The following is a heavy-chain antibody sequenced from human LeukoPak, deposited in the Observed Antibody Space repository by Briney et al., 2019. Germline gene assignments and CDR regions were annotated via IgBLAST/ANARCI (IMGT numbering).Heavy chain of an antibody. Sequence: SETLSLTCTVSGGSISSGDYYWSWIRQPPGKGLEWIGYIYYSGSTYYNPSLKSRVTISVDTSKNQFPLKLSSVTAADTAVYYCARENYYDSSGYSDWGQGTLVTVSS. D-gene: IGHD3-22*01. CDR1: GGSISSGDYY. J-gene: IGHJ4*02. V-gene: IGHV4-30-4*01. CDR2: IYYSGST. CDR3: ARENYYDSSGYSD.